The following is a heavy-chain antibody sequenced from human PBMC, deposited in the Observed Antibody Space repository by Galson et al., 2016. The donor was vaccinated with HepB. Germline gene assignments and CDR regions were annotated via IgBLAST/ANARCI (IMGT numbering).Heavy chain of an antibody. V-gene: IGHV3-21*01. Sequence: SLRLSCAASGFTFNTYNMNWVRQTPGKGLELVSSITSSSSYIYYTDSVKGRFTISRDNAKNSLYLQMNSLRAEDTAIYYCAKDRGDYIWGTYRYTFDAFDGWGQGTMVAVSS. D-gene: IGHD3-16*02. CDR2: ITSSSSYI. CDR1: GFTFNTYN. J-gene: IGHJ3*01. CDR3: AKDRGDYIWGTYRYTFDAFDG.